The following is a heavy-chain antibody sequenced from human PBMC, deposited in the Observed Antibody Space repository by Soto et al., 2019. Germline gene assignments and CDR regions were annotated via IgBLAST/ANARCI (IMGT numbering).Heavy chain of an antibody. V-gene: IGHV5-51*01. CDR1: GYSFTSYW. CDR2: IYPGDSDT. Sequence: XESLTISCKGSGYSFTSYWIGLVRQMRGKGLEWMGIIYPGDSDTRYSPSFQGQVTISADKSISTAYLQWSSLKASDTAMYYCARQPKSGYYGPTAKIRPYYYYYGMDVWGQGTTVTVSS. J-gene: IGHJ6*02. D-gene: IGHD3-3*01. CDR3: ARQPKSGYYGPTAKIRPYYYYYGMDV.